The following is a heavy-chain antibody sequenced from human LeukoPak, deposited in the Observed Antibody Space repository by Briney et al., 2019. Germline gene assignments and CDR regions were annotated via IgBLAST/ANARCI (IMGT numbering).Heavy chain of an antibody. CDR1: GGTFSSYA. Sequence: SVKVCCKASGGTFSSYAISWVRQAPGQGLEWMGGIIPIFGTANYAQRFQGRVTITADESTSTAYMELSSLRSEDTAVYYCARDFGGSGGYYYYYYMDVWGKGTTVTVSS. D-gene: IGHD3-10*01. J-gene: IGHJ6*03. V-gene: IGHV1-69*13. CDR2: IIPIFGTA. CDR3: ARDFGGSGGYYYYYYMDV.